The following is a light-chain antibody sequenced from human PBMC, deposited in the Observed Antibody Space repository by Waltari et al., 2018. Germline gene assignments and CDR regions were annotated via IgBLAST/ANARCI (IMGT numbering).Light chain of an antibody. CDR1: QDIIKY. V-gene: IGKV1-9*01. Sequence: QLTQFPSSLSASVGDTVTITCRTSQDIIKYLAWYQKKPGQAPKLLVYLASTLESGVTSRVSGSGSGTDFTLTISSLQPEDSATYYCQQMNTYPRTFGQGTRVEIK. J-gene: IGKJ1*01. CDR3: QQMNTYPRT. CDR2: LAS.